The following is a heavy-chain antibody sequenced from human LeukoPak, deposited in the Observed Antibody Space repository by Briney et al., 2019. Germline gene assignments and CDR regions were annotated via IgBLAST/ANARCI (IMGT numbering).Heavy chain of an antibody. J-gene: IGHJ4*02. CDR3: ARDRPGYGFDY. Sequence: PGGSLRLSCAASGFIVSSNYMSWVRQAPGKGLEWVSVIYSGGSTYYADSVKGRFTISRDNAKNSLYLQMNSLRAEDTAVYYCARDRPGYGFDYWGQGTLVTVSS. CDR2: IYSGGST. V-gene: IGHV3-66*01. CDR1: GFIVSSNY. D-gene: IGHD6-13*01.